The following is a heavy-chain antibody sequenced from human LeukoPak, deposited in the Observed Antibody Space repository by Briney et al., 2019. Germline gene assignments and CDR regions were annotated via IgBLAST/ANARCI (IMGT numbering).Heavy chain of an antibody. CDR2: IYHSGSA. V-gene: IGHV4-38-2*01. D-gene: IGHD6-13*01. CDR3: ARCLYSSSWYDAFDI. CDR1: GYSISSGYY. J-gene: IGHJ3*02. Sequence: SDTLSLTCAVSGYSISSGYYWGWIRQPPGRGLEWIGGIYHSGSAYYNPSLKSRVTISVDTSKNQFSLKLSSVTAADTAVYYCARCLYSSSWYDAFDIWGQGTMVTVSS.